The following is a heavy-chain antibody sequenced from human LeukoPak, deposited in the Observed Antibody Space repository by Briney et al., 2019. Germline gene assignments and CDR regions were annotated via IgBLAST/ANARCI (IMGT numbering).Heavy chain of an antibody. CDR2: IKQDGSEK. J-gene: IGHJ4*02. CDR1: GFIFNKYW. D-gene: IGHD6-13*01. V-gene: IGHV3-7*01. Sequence: GGSLRLSCAASGFIFNKYWMSWVRQAPGKGLEWVANIKQDGSEKYCADPVKGRFTISRDNAQNSVYLQMNSVRAEDTAVYYCARIGYSSSCFDYWGQGTPVTVSS. CDR3: ARIGYSSSCFDY.